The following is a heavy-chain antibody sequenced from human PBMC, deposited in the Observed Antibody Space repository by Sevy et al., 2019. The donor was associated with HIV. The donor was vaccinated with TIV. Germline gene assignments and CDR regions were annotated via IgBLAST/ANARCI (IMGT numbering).Heavy chain of an antibody. CDR1: GFTFSSYG. CDR3: ANSKWELLTNDAFDI. CDR2: ISYDGSNK. J-gene: IGHJ3*02. Sequence: GGSLRLSCAASGFTFSSYGMHWVRQAPGKGLEWVAVISYDGSNKYYADSVKGRFTISRDNSKNTLYLQMNSLRVEDTAVYYCANSKWELLTNDAFDIWGQGTMVTVSS. V-gene: IGHV3-30*18. D-gene: IGHD1-26*01.